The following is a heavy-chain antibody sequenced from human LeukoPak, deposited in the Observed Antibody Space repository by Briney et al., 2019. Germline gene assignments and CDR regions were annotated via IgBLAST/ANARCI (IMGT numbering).Heavy chain of an antibody. Sequence: QPGGSLRLSCAASGFTFSSYAMHWVRQAPGKGLEYVSAISSNGGSTYYANSVKGRFTISRDNSKNTLYLQMGSLRAEDMAVYYCASDFWSGYYTADYWGQGTLVTVSS. J-gene: IGHJ4*02. D-gene: IGHD3-3*01. CDR2: ISSNGGST. CDR1: GFTFSSYA. CDR3: ASDFWSGYYTADY. V-gene: IGHV3-64*01.